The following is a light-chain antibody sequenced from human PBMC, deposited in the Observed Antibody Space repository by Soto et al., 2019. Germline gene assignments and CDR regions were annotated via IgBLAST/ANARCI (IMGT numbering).Light chain of an antibody. Sequence: DIQMTQSPSYLSAYVGDRLTITCRASQGISTYLNWYQQKPGKAPKLLIYAASTLQSGVPSRFSGSGSETDFTLTISSLQPEDFATYSCQQNYSATWTFGQRTKVEIK. CDR1: QGISTY. CDR2: AAS. CDR3: QQNYSATWT. V-gene: IGKV1-39*01. J-gene: IGKJ1*01.